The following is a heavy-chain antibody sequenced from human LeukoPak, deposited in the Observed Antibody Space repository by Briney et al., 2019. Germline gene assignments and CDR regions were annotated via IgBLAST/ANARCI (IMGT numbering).Heavy chain of an antibody. CDR2: IKQDGTEK. V-gene: IGHV3-7*02. D-gene: IGHD6-19*01. J-gene: IGHJ4*02. CDR3: ARGQWPDY. CDR1: GSSFRSHW. Sequence: GGSLRLSCVASGSSFRSHWMSWVRQAPGKGLEWVANIKQDGTEKNYMDSVKGRLTISRDNAKNSLYLQMNNLRAEDTAVFYCARGQWPDYWGQGTLLIVSS.